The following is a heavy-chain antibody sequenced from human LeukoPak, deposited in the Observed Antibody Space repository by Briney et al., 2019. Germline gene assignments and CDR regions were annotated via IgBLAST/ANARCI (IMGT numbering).Heavy chain of an antibody. CDR2: IYADFDNT. J-gene: IGHJ4*02. D-gene: IGHD4/OR15-4a*01. CDR3: ARALNRHIGAFEY. V-gene: IGHV3-53*01. CDR1: GFTVSGDY. Sequence: GSLRLSCAVSGFTVSGDYMSWVRQAPGKGLEWVSVIYADFDNTDYADSVKGRFTISRDNSKNTLYLHMNSLRVEDTATYFCARALNRHIGAFEYWGQGALVTVSS.